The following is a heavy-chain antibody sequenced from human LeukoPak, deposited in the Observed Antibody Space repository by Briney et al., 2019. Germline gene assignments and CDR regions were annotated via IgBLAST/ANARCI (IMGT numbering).Heavy chain of an antibody. V-gene: IGHV3-11*01. CDR3: ARDRLGDYDHSGYYDK. CDR2: IYDSGRTI. CDR1: GFTFSDYY. Sequence: PGGSLSLSCAASGFTFSDYYMSWIRQAPGKGLEWVSYIYDSGRTIYYADSVKGRFTISRDNAKNSLYLQMDNLRAEDTAVYYCARDRLGDYDHSGYYDKWGQGTLVTVSS. D-gene: IGHD3-22*01. J-gene: IGHJ4*02.